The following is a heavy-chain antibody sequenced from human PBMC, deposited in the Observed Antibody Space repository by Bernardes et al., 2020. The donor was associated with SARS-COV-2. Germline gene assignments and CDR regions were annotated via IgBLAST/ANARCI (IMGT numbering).Heavy chain of an antibody. CDR3: ARDGGPAALGWFGS. V-gene: IGHV3-33*08. D-gene: IGHD2-2*01. J-gene: IGHJ5*01. Sequence: GGSLRLSCACSGFTLKTYGMHWVRQGPGKGLEWVAVIWYDGSNENYADTVKGRFTISRDNSKNTLYLQMDTLRVEDTAVYYCARDGGPAALGWFGSWGQGTLVTVSS. CDR1: GFTLKTYG. CDR2: IWYDGSNE.